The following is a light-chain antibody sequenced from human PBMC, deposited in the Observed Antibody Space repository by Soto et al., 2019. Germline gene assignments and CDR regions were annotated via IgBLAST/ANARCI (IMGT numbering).Light chain of an antibody. CDR3: SSYTGTKSLV. Sequence: QSALTQSPSASGSPGQSVTISCTGTSSDIGGYNSVSWYQQHPGKAPKVMIYDVTKRPSGVPDRFSGSKSGNTASLTVSALQAEDEADYYCSSYTGTKSLVFGTGTKVTVL. CDR2: DVT. CDR1: SSDIGGYNS. V-gene: IGLV2-8*01. J-gene: IGLJ1*01.